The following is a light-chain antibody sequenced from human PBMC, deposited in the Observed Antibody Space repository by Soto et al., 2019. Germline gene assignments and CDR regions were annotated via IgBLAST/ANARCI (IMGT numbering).Light chain of an antibody. Sequence: QSALTQPASVSGSPGQSITISCTGTSSDVGDYNYVSWYQHHPGKAPKVMIYEVRNRPSGVSNRFSGSKSGNTASLTISGLQAEDEADYYCQSYDSSLSGPVFGGGTKLTVL. CDR2: EVR. V-gene: IGLV2-14*01. CDR3: QSYDSSLSGPV. CDR1: SSDVGDYNY. J-gene: IGLJ2*01.